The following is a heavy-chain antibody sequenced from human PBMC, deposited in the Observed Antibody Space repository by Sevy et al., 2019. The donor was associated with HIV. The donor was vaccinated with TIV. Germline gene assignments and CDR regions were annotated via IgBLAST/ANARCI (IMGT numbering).Heavy chain of an antibody. D-gene: IGHD6-13*01. V-gene: IGHV3-21*01. CDR1: GFTFSRYS. CDR3: ARDEAAAGDAFDI. J-gene: IGHJ3*02. CDR2: ISSSSSYI. Sequence: GGSLRLSCAASGFTFSRYSMNWVRQAPGKGLEWVSSISSSSSYIYYADSVKGRFTISRDNAKNSLYLQMNSLRAEDTAVYYCARDEAAAGDAFDIWGQGTMVTVSS.